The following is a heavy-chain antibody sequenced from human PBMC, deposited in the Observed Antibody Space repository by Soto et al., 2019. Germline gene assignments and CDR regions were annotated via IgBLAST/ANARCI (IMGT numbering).Heavy chain of an antibody. J-gene: IGHJ6*03. CDR2: IIPILGIA. D-gene: IGHD2-15*01. CDR3: LRGGSAYYMDV. V-gene: IGHV1-69*02. Sequence: GASVKVSCKASGYTFTSYTISWVRQAPGQGLEWMGRIIPILGIANYAQKFQGRVTITADKSTSTAYMELSSLRSEDTAVYYCLRGGSAYYMDVWGKGTTVTVSS. CDR1: GYTFTSYT.